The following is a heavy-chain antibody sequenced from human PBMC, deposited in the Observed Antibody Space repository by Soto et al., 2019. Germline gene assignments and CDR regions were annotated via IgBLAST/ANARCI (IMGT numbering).Heavy chain of an antibody. J-gene: IGHJ6*02. CDR2: IWYDGSNK. V-gene: IGHV3-33*01. Sequence: ESGGGVVQPGRSLRLSCAASGFTFSSYGMHWVRQAPGKGLEWVAVIWYDGSNKYYADSVKGRFTISRDNSKNTLYLQMNSLRAEDTAVYYCARAREDIVVVPDYGMDVWGQGTTVTVSS. CDR1: GFTFSSYG. CDR3: ARAREDIVVVPDYGMDV. D-gene: IGHD2-2*01.